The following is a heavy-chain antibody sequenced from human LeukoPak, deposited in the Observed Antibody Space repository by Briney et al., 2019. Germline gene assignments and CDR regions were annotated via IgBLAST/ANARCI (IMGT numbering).Heavy chain of an antibody. V-gene: IGHV3-66*01. Sequence: QPGGSLRLSCAASGFTVSSNYMSWVRQAPGKGLEWVSVIYSGGSTYYADSVKGRFTISRDNSKNTLYLQMNSLRAEDTAVYYCARGVRGGSWAYYYYYMDVWGKGTTVTISS. D-gene: IGHD2-15*01. CDR2: IYSGGST. CDR3: ARGVRGGSWAYYYYYMDV. J-gene: IGHJ6*03. CDR1: GFTVSSNY.